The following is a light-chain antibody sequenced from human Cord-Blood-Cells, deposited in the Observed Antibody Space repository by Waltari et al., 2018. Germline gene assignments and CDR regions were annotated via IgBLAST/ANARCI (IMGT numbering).Light chain of an antibody. V-gene: IGLV2-11*01. CDR1: SSDVGGYNY. Sequence: QSALTQPRSVSGSPGQSVTISCTVTSSDVGGYNYVPWYQQHPGKAPKLMIYDVSKRPSGVPDRFSGSKSGNTASLTISGLQAEDEADYYCCSYAGSYYVFGTGTKVTVL. CDR2: DVS. CDR3: CSYAGSYYV. J-gene: IGLJ1*01.